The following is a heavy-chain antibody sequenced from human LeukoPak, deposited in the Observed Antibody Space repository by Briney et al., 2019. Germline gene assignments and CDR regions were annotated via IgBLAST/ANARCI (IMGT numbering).Heavy chain of an antibody. V-gene: IGHV3-53*01. Sequence: GGSLRVSCAASGFTVRDGYMSWVRQAPGKRLEWLAFIYVSGTTFYAASVKGRFTISRDNAKNTVYLQMNNLRAEDTALYYCGRHAYGGSPPLSWGQGALVTVSS. CDR3: GRHAYGGSPPLS. D-gene: IGHD3-10*01. CDR2: IYVSGTT. J-gene: IGHJ4*02. CDR1: GFTVRDGY.